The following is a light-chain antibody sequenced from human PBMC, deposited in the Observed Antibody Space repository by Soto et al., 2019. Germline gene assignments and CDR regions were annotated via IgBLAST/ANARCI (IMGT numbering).Light chain of an antibody. V-gene: IGKV1-12*01. CDR1: QGNYRL. J-gene: IGKJ5*01. CDR2: AAS. CDR3: QQANSFPIT. Sequence: IPKTQSSTSLSASGGDRGHITCRAGQGNYRLLAWYQQKPGKAPKLLIYAASSLQSGVPSRFSGSGSGTDFTLTISSLQPEDFATYYCQQANSFPITFGQGTRLEIK.